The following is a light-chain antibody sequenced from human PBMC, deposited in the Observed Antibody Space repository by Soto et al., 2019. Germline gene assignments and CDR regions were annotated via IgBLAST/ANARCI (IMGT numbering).Light chain of an antibody. CDR2: ATS. CDR3: QQYNNWPHT. J-gene: IGKJ4*01. Sequence: EIVMTQSPATLSVSPGERATLSCRASQSLSSNLAWYQQKPGQAPRLLISATSTRATGIPARFSGRGSGTEFSFTITILRSEDFAVYHCQQYNNWPHTFGGGTKVEIK. CDR1: QSLSSN. V-gene: IGKV3-15*01.